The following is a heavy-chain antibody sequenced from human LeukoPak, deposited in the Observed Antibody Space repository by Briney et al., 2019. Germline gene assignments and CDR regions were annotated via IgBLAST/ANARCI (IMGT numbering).Heavy chain of an antibody. Sequence: SDTLSLTCTVSGDSMSSYYWRWMRQPAGRGLEGIGRVFTSGRTNYNPSLKSRVTMSLDTSKNQCALKLTSVTAADTAVYYCARGRGYNYAFPFDYWGQGTLVTVSS. J-gene: IGHJ4*02. D-gene: IGHD5-18*01. CDR3: ARGRGYNYAFPFDY. V-gene: IGHV4-4*07. CDR1: GDSMSSYY. CDR2: VFTSGRT.